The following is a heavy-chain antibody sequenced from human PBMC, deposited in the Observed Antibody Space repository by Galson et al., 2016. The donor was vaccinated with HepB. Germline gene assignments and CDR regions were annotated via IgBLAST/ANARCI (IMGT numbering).Heavy chain of an antibody. J-gene: IGHJ3*02. D-gene: IGHD6-19*01. Sequence: SVKVSCKASGNTFTSYYMHWVRQAPGQGLEWMGIINPTGGSTRYAQKFQGRVTLTRDTSTSTVYMELSSLRSEDTAVYYCASLPLIAVPGVFDIWGQGTMVTVSS. CDR1: GNTFTSYY. V-gene: IGHV1-46*01. CDR2: INPTGGST. CDR3: ASLPLIAVPGVFDI.